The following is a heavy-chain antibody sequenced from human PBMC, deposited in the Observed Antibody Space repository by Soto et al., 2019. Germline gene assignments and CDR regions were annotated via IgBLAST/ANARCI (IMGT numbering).Heavy chain of an antibody. Sequence: SETLSLTCTVSGGSISSYYWSWIRQPPGKGLEWIGYIYYSGTTNYNPSLKSRVTMSVDTSKNQFSLKLSSVTAADTAVYYCARGYCSDGTCYSRFFDNGGQETLVTVSS. V-gene: IGHV4-59*12. CDR2: IYYSGTT. CDR1: GGSISSYY. J-gene: IGHJ4*02. D-gene: IGHD2-15*01. CDR3: ARGYCSDGTCYSRFFDN.